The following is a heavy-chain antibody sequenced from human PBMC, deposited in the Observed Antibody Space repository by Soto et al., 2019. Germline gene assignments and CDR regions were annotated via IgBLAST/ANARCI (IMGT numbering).Heavy chain of an antibody. D-gene: IGHD3-10*01. CDR1: GGSIGSSNW. CDR3: ARATGSGSYYNVHYYYYGMDV. J-gene: IGHJ6*02. CDR2: IYHSGST. V-gene: IGHV4-4*02. Sequence: SETLSLTCAVSGGSIGSSNWWSWVRQPPGKGLEWIGEIYHSGSTNYNPSLKSRVTISVDKSKNQFSLKLSSVTAADTAVYYCARATGSGSYYNVHYYYYGMDVWGQGTTVTVSS.